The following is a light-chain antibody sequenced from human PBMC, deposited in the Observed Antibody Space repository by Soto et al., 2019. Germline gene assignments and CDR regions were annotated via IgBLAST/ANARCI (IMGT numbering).Light chain of an antibody. V-gene: IGKV1-39*01. CDR3: QHSYSTPFT. CDR2: AAS. J-gene: IGKJ3*01. Sequence: DIQMTQSPSSLSASVGDRVTITCRASQSISSYLNWYQQKPGKAPKLLIYAASSLQSGVPSRFSVSGSGTDFTLTISSLQPEDFATDYCQHSYSTPFTFGPGTKVYIK. CDR1: QSISSY.